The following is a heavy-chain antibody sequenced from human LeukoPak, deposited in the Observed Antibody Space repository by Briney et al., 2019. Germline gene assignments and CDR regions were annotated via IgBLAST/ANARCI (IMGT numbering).Heavy chain of an antibody. CDR3: ARERGPYVAVTGDAFDI. J-gene: IGHJ3*02. Sequence: GGSLRLSCAASGFTFSSYSMNWVRQAPGKGLEWVSYISSSSSTMYYADSVKGRFTISRDNAKNSLYLQMNSLRAEDTAVYYCARERGPYVAVTGDAFDIWGQGTMVTVSS. V-gene: IGHV3-48*01. D-gene: IGHD6-19*01. CDR2: ISSSSSTM. CDR1: GFTFSSYS.